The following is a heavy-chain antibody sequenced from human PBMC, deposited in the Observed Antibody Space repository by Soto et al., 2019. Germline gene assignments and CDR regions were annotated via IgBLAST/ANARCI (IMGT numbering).Heavy chain of an antibody. V-gene: IGHV4-39*01. CDR3: AGSLNYYYGMEV. J-gene: IGHJ6*02. CDR2: IYYSGST. CDR1: GGSISSSSYY. Sequence: SETLSLTCTVLGGSISSSSYYWGWIRQPPGKGLEWIGSIYYSGSTYYNPSLKSRVTISVDTSKNQFSLKLSSVTAADTAVYYCAGSLNYYYGMEVWGQGTTVTVSS.